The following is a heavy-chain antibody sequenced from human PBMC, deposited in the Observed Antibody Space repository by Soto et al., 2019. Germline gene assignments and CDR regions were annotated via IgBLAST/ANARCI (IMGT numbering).Heavy chain of an antibody. V-gene: IGHV1-46*01. CDR1: GYTFTSYY. Sequence: QVQLVQSGAEVKKPGASVKVSCKASGYTFTSYYMHWVRQAPGQGLEWMGIINPSGGSTSYAQKFQGRVTMTRDTSTSTVYMELSSLRSEDTAVYYCARERPTTDYYYGMDVWGQGTTVTVSS. J-gene: IGHJ6*02. CDR2: INPSGGST. CDR3: ARERPTTDYYYGMDV. D-gene: IGHD4-17*01.